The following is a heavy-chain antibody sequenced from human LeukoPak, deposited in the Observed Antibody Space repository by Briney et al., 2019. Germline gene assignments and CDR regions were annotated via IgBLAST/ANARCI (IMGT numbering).Heavy chain of an antibody. J-gene: IGHJ4*02. V-gene: IGHV4-39*01. D-gene: IGHD4-17*01. CDR1: GASISGGSYS. CDR2: FFYGGNT. Sequence: ASETLSLTCTVSGASISGGSYSWGWVRQPPGKGLEWIGTFFYGGNTYYNPSLKSRVTISADASKTQFSLNLSSVTASETAVYYCVRHPNPYADYTLDQWGQGALVTVSS. CDR3: VRHPNPYADYTLDQ.